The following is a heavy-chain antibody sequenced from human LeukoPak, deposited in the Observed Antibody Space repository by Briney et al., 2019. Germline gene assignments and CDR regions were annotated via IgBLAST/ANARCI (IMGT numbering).Heavy chain of an antibody. J-gene: IGHJ4*02. CDR3: ASYGLLVRGFDY. CDR2: IYRGGST. D-gene: IGHD3-10*01. Sequence: GGSLRLSCAVSGFTISSNYMSWVRQAPGKGLEWVSGIYRGGSTYYADSVKGRFTLSRDDSKDTVYLQMNSVRAEDTGLYYCASYGLLVRGFDYWGQGTLVTVSS. CDR1: GFTISSNY. V-gene: IGHV3-66*01.